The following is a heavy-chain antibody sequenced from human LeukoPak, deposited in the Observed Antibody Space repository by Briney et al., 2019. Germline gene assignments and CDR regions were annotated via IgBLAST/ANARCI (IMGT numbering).Heavy chain of an antibody. CDR2: IYYSGSS. Sequence: PSETLFLTCTVSGGSISSRGYYWSWIRRPPGKGLEWIGSIYYSGSSYYNPSLKSRVTISVDTSKNQFSLKLSSVTAADTAVYYCARGVGWLPGYWGQGTLVTVSS. CDR3: ARGVGWLPGY. D-gene: IGHD3-3*01. CDR1: GGSISSRGYY. J-gene: IGHJ4*02. V-gene: IGHV4-39*01.